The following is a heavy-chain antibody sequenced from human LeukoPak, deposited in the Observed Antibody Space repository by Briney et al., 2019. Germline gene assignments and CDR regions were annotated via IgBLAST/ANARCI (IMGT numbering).Heavy chain of an antibody. CDR2: INPNSGGT. Sequence: ASVKVSCKASGYTFTGYYMHWVRQAPGQGLEWMGWINPNSGGTNYAQKFQGRVTMTRDTSISTAYMELSRLRSDDTAVYYCARDPSCGGDCYSPNCYYYYMDVWGKGTTVTISS. D-gene: IGHD2-21*02. CDR1: GYTFTGYY. J-gene: IGHJ6*03. V-gene: IGHV1-2*02. CDR3: ARDPSCGGDCYSPNCYYYYMDV.